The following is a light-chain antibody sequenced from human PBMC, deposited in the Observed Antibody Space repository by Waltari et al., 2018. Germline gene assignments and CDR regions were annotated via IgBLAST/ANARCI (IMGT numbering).Light chain of an antibody. CDR1: LLSNQL. V-gene: IGLV3-25*03. CDR2: KDT. CDR3: QSADSSGTSLL. J-gene: IGLJ3*02. Sequence: SYDLTQPPSVSVSPGQTARITCSGHLLSNQLGYWYQQKPGQAPVLVIYKDTQRASGIPERFFGSSSGTTVTLTITAVQAEDEADYYCQSADSSGTSLLFGGGTKVTVL.